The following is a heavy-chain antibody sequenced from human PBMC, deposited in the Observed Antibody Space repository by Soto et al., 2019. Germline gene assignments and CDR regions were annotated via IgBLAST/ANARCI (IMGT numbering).Heavy chain of an antibody. V-gene: IGHV3-66*01. D-gene: IGHD5-12*01. CDR2: IYSGGST. CDR1: GFTVSSNY. J-gene: IGHJ4*02. Sequence: PGGSLRLSCAASGFTVSSNYMSWVRQAPGKGLEWVSVIYSGGSTYYADSVKGRFTISRDNSKNTLYLQMNSLRAEDTAVYYCAKAISGYNAPLDYWGQGTRVTVSS. CDR3: AKAISGYNAPLDY.